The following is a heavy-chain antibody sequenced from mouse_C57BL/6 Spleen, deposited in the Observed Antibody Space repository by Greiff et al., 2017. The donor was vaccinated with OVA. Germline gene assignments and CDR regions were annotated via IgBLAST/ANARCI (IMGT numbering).Heavy chain of an antibody. CDR2: IYPRSGNT. Sequence: VMLVESGAELARPGASVKLSCKASGYTFTSYGISWVKQRTGQGLEWIGEIYPRSGNTYYNEKFKGKATLTADKSSSTAYMELRSLTSEDSAVYFCASPYDYDAMDYWGQGTSVTVSS. CDR3: ASPYDYDAMDY. V-gene: IGHV1-81*01. CDR1: GYTFTSYG. J-gene: IGHJ4*01.